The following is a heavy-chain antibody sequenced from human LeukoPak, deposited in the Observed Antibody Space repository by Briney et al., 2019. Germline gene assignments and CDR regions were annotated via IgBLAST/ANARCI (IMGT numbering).Heavy chain of an antibody. V-gene: IGHV3-53*01. CDR2: IYSGGST. J-gene: IGHJ5*02. D-gene: IGHD5-24*01. CDR3: ARADGDGYNGLSWFDP. CDR1: GFTVSSNY. Sequence: GGSLRLSCAASGFTVSSNYMSWVRQAPGKGLEWVSVIYSGGSTYYADSVKGRFTISRDNSKNTLYLQMNSLRAEDTAVYYCARADGDGYNGLSWFDPWGQGTLVTVSS.